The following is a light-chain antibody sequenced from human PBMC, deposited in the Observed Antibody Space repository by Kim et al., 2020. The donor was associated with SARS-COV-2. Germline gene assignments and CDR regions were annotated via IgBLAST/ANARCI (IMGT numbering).Light chain of an antibody. Sequence: ALGQTVRITCQGDSLRRYYAGWYQQRTGQAHVLVMYSKNIRPLGIPDRFSGSSSGNTASLTIPGAQAEDEADYYCNSRDSSGHHVVFGGGTQLTVL. CDR3: NSRDSSGHHVV. J-gene: IGLJ3*02. CDR2: SKN. CDR1: SLRRYY. V-gene: IGLV3-19*01.